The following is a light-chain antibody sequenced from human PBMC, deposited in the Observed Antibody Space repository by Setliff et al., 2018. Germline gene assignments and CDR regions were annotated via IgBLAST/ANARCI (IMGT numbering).Light chain of an antibody. CDR1: SSDIGSYNL. V-gene: IGLV2-14*02. CDR3: SSYTSSSTFYV. Sequence: QSALTQPASVSGSPGQSITISCTGTSSDIGSYNLVSWYQHHPGRAPKLMIYEVTKRPSGVSNRFSGSKSDTTASLTISGLQAEDEADYYCSSYTSSSTFYVFGTGTKVTVL. CDR2: EVT. J-gene: IGLJ1*01.